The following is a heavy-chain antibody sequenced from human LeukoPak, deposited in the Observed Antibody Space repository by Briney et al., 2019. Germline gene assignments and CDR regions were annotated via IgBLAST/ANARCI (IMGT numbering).Heavy chain of an antibody. J-gene: IGHJ4*02. CDR2: ISYDGSNK. CDR3: AREHYGSGSYYFDY. V-gene: IGHV3-30*04. CDR1: GFTFSSYA. D-gene: IGHD3-10*01. Sequence: GRSLRLSCAASGFTFSSYAMHWVRQAPGKGLEWVAVISYDGSNKYYADSVKGRFTISRDNSKNTLYLQMNSLRAEDTAVYYCAREHYGSGSYYFDYWGQGTLVTVSS.